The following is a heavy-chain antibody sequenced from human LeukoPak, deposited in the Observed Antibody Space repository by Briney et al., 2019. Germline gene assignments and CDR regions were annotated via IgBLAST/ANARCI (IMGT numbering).Heavy chain of an antibody. V-gene: IGHV3-9*01. J-gene: IGHJ4*02. Sequence: PGRSLRLSCAVSGFTFDDYAMHWVRQVPGKGLEWVSGINWNSDSIGYVDSVKGRFTISRDNAKNSLYLQMNSLRVEDTAVYYCARDLNWETYWGQGTLVSVSS. CDR3: ARDLNWETY. D-gene: IGHD7-27*01. CDR2: INWNSDSI. CDR1: GFTFDDYA.